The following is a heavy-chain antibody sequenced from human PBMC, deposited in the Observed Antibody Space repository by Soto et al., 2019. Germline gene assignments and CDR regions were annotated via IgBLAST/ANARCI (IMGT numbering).Heavy chain of an antibody. D-gene: IGHD3-16*02. J-gene: IGHJ4*02. CDR3: ARGRDYDYVWVSYHTLDY. Sequence: QVQLVQSGAEVKKPGASVKVSCKASGYTFTSYGISWVRQAPGQGLEWMGWISAYNGNTNYAQKLQGRVTMTTDTAKSTAYMELRSLRSDATAVYYGARGRDYDYVWVSYHTLDYWGQGTLVTVSS. CDR2: ISAYNGNT. CDR1: GYTFTSYG. V-gene: IGHV1-18*01.